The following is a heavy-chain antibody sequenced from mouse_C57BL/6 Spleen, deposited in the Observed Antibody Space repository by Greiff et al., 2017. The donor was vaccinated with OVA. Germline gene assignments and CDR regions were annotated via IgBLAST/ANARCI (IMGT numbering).Heavy chain of an antibody. CDR1: GYTFTDYN. V-gene: IGHV1-18*01. CDR3: ARDITTVVATRYFDV. J-gene: IGHJ1*03. D-gene: IGHD1-1*01. CDR2: INPNNGGT. Sequence: EVKLQQSGPELVKPGASVKIPCKASGYTFTDYNMDWVKQSHGKSLEWIGDINPNNGGTIYNQKFKGKATLTVDKSSSTAYMELRSLTSEDTAVYYCARDITTVVATRYFDVWGTGTTVTVSS.